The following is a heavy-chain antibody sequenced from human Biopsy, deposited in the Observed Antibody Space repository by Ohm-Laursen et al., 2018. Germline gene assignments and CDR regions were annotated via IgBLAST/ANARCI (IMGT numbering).Heavy chain of an antibody. CDR2: INHSGST. J-gene: IGHJ4*02. CDR1: FVSFSGYY. V-gene: IGHV4-34*01. Sequence: GTLSLTCAVSFVSFSGYYWSWIRQPPGKGLEWIGEINHSGSTNYNPSLKSRVTISEDTSKNQFSLKLSSVTAADTAVYYCARGRLRAVARFDYWGQGTLVTVSS. D-gene: IGHD6-19*01. CDR3: ARGRLRAVARFDY.